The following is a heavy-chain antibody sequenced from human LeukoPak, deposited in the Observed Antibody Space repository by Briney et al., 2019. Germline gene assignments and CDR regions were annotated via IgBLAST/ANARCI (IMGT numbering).Heavy chain of an antibody. J-gene: IGHJ6*03. CDR1: GFTFSSYW. CDR3: AREGFGYCSSTSCPYYYYYYMDV. D-gene: IGHD2-2*03. Sequence: GGSLRLSCAASGFTFSSYWMSWVRQAPGKGLEWVANIKQDGSEKYYVDSVKGRFTISRDNAKNSLYLQMNSLRAEDTAVYYCAREGFGYCSSTSCPYYYYYYMDVWGKGTTVTVSS. V-gene: IGHV3-7*01. CDR2: IKQDGSEK.